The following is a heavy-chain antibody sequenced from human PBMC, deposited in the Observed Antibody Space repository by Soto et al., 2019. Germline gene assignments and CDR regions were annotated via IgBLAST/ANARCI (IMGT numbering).Heavy chain of an antibody. J-gene: IGHJ6*03. D-gene: IGHD3-10*01. V-gene: IGHV3-66*01. Sequence: GGSLRLSCAASGFTVSSNYMSWVRQAPGKGLEWASVIYSGGSTYYADSVKGRFTISRDNSKNTLYLQMNSLRAEDTAVYYCARYYGWGSYSYYYMDVWGKGTTVTVSS. CDR1: GFTVSSNY. CDR3: ARYYGWGSYSYYYMDV. CDR2: IYSGGST.